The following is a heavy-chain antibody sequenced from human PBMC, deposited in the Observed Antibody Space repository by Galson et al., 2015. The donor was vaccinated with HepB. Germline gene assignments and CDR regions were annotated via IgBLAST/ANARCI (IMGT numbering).Heavy chain of an antibody. D-gene: IGHD3-3*01. CDR1: GFTFSSYW. J-gene: IGHJ5*02. V-gene: IGHV3-74*01. CDR3: ARGREHTYYDFWSGYYEDNWFDP. Sequence: SLRLSCAASGFTFSSYWMHWVRQAPGKGLVWVSRINSDGSSTSYADSVKGRFTISRDNAKNTLYLQMNSLRAEDTAVYYCARGREHTYYDFWSGYYEDNWFDPWGQGTLVTVSS. CDR2: INSDGSST.